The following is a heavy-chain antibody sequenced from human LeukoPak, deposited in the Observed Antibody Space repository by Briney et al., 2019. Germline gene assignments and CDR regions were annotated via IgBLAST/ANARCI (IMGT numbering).Heavy chain of an antibody. D-gene: IGHD3-3*01. J-gene: IGHJ4*02. CDR3: ARAITIFGVGPRDFDY. CDR2: IYYSGST. Sequence: SETLSLTCTVSGGSISSGGYYWSWIRQHPGKGLEWIGYIYYSGSTYYNPSLKSRVTISVDTSKNQFSLKLSSVTAADTAVYYCARAITIFGVGPRDFDYWGQGTLDTVSS. CDR1: GGSISSGGYY. V-gene: IGHV4-31*03.